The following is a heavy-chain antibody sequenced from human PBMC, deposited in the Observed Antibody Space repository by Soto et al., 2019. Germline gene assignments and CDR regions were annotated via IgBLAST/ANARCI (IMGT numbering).Heavy chain of an antibody. V-gene: IGHV4-30-2*01. CDR1: GGSISSGGYS. J-gene: IGHJ5*02. CDR2: LYHSGST. Sequence: QLQLRESGSGLVRPSQTLSLTCAVSGGSISSGGYSWSWIRQPPGKGLEWIGYLYHSGSTYYNPSLKSRVTISVDRSKNQFSLKLSSVTAADTAVYYCARVPRPWGQGTLVTVSS. CDR3: ARVPRP.